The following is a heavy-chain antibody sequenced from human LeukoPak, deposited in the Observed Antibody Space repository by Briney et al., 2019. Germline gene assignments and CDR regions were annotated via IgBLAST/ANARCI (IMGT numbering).Heavy chain of an antibody. CDR2: ISSSSRHI. CDR1: GFTFRSYS. V-gene: IGHV3-48*01. CDR3: ARGSALDYGDYYYYYGMDV. D-gene: IGHD4-17*01. Sequence: GGSLRLSCAPSGFTFRSYSMNWVRQAPGKGREWVSYISSSSRHIYYADSVKGRFTISRENAKKSMYLKRKSLRAEETAGYYCARGSALDYGDYYYYYGMDVWGQGTTVTVSS. J-gene: IGHJ6*02.